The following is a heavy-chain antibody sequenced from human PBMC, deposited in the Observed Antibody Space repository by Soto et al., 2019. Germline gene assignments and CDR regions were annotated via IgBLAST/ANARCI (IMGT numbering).Heavy chain of an antibody. J-gene: IGHJ4*02. D-gene: IGHD6-25*01. Sequence: QVQLVQSGAEVREPGSSVKVSCKASGYSFTNLDINWVRQTTGQGLEWMGWMQPSSGRTGYAQKFQGRVTMTRDTAINTAYLELRRLTAEDTDFCYCARGVAAGVGYWGQGTLVTVSS. CDR1: GYSFTNLD. V-gene: IGHV1-8*01. CDR2: MQPSSGRT. CDR3: ARGVAAGVGY.